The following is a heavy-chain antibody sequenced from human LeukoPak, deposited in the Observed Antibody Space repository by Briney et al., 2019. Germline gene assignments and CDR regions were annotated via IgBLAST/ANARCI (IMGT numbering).Heavy chain of an antibody. J-gene: IGHJ6*02. D-gene: IGHD3-10*01. CDR3: ARVSITMVRGVTLPYGMDV. CDR1: GFTFSSYA. CDR2: ISGSGGST. Sequence: GGSLRLSCAASGFTFSSYAMSWVRQAPGKGLEWVSAISGSGGSTYYADSVKGRFTISRDNSKNTLYLQMNSLRAEDTAVYYCARVSITMVRGVTLPYGMDVWGQGTTVTVSS. V-gene: IGHV3-23*01.